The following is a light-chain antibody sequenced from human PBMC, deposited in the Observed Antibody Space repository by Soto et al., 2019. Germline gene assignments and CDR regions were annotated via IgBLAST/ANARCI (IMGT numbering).Light chain of an antibody. CDR1: SSDVGGYNY. J-gene: IGLJ1*01. V-gene: IGLV2-14*03. CDR2: DVS. CDR3: SSYTTSNTRQIV. Sequence: QSVLTQPASVSGSPGQSITISCTGTSSDVGGYNYVSWCQHHPGKAPKLMIFDVSNRPSGVSNRFSGSKSGNTASLTISGLQPEDEADYYCSSYTTSNTRQIVFGTGTKVTV.